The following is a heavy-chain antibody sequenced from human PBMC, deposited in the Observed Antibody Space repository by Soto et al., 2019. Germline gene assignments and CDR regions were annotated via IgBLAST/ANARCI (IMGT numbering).Heavy chain of an antibody. CDR1: GGTFSSYA. J-gene: IGHJ6*02. CDR2: IIPIFGTA. V-gene: IGHV1-69*06. CDR3: ARDTGVEVVPAAMSYYYYGMDV. Sequence: SVKVSCKASGGTFSSYAISWVRQAPGQGLEWMGGIIPIFGTANYAQKFQGRVTITADKSTSTAYMELSSLRSEDTAVYYCARDTGVEVVPAAMSYYYYGMDVWGQGTTVTV. D-gene: IGHD2-2*01.